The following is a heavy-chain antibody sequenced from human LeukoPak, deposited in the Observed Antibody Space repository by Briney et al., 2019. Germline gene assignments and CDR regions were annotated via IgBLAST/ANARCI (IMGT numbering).Heavy chain of an antibody. V-gene: IGHV3-21*01. D-gene: IGHD3-10*02. Sequence: GSLRLSCAASGFTFSSYSMNWVRQAPGKGLEWVSSISSSSSYIYYADSVKGRFTISRDNAKNSPYLQMNSLRAEDTAVYYCARVQGSWVSGDSGNWGQGTLVTVSS. CDR2: ISSSSSYI. CDR1: GFTFSSYS. J-gene: IGHJ4*02. CDR3: ARVQGSWVSGDSGN.